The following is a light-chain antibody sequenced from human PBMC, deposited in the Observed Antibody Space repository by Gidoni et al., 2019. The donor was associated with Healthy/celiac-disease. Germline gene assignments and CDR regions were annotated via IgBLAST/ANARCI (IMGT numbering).Light chain of an antibody. Sequence: DIQITQSPSSLSASVGDRVTITFRASQSISSYLNLYQQKPGKAPKLLIYAASSLQSGVPSRFSGSGAGTDFTLTISRLQPEDFATYYCQQSYSTPFTCGHGTKVDIK. CDR1: QSISSY. V-gene: IGKV1-39*01. J-gene: IGKJ3*01. CDR2: AAS. CDR3: QQSYSTPFT.